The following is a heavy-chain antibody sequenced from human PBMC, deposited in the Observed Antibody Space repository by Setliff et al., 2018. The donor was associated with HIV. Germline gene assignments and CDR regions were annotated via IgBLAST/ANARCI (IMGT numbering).Heavy chain of an antibody. D-gene: IGHD1-26*01. J-gene: IGHJ4*02. CDR2: IHSSGST. V-gene: IGHV4-39*01. CDR1: GDSIISSRNF. Sequence: SETLSLTCTVSGDSIISSRNFWGWIRQPPGKGLEWIGNIHSSGSTYHNPSLKSRVFISVDLSINQFSLKLHSVTAADTAVYYCASGEESGTYGEPYDSWGQGALVTVSS. CDR3: ASGEESGTYGEPYDS.